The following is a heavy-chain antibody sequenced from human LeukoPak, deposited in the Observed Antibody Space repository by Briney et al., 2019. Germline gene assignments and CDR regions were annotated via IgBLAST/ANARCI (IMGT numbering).Heavy chain of an antibody. D-gene: IGHD3-3*01. J-gene: IGHJ4*02. Sequence: GGSLRLSCAASGFTFSSCAMSWVRQAPGKGLEWVSAISGSGGSTYYAGSVKGRFTISRDNSKNTLYLQMNSLRAEDTAVYYCAKPNSPGYYDFWSGYYCWGQGTLVTVSS. V-gene: IGHV3-23*01. CDR1: GFTFSSCA. CDR2: ISGSGGST. CDR3: AKPNSPGYYDFWSGYYC.